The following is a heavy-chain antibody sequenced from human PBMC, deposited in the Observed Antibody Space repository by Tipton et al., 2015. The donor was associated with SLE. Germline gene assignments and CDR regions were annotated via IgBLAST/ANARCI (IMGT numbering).Heavy chain of an antibody. D-gene: IGHD1-26*01. CDR3: TTWGGSYDLGFDI. J-gene: IGHJ3*02. CDR2: IRSKPYGGAI. Sequence: QLVQSGGGLVEPGRSLRLSCAASGFTFGDSALSWFRQAPGKGLEWVAFIRSKPYGGAIEYAASVKGRFTISRDDSKSITYLQMNSLKTEDTAMYYCTTWGGSYDLGFDIWGQGTMVTVSS. V-gene: IGHV3-49*03. CDR1: GFTFGDSA.